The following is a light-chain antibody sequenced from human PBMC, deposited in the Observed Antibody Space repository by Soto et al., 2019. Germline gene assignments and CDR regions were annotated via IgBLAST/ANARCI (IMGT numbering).Light chain of an antibody. CDR1: SSDVGGYNY. Sequence: QSALTQPASVSGSPGQSITISCTGTSSDVGGYNYVSWYQQHPGKAPKLMIYEVSNRPPGVSNRFSGSRSGNTASLTISGLQAEDEAEYYCNSYTSSSTLVFGTGTKLTVL. J-gene: IGLJ1*01. CDR3: NSYTSSSTLV. CDR2: EVS. V-gene: IGLV2-14*01.